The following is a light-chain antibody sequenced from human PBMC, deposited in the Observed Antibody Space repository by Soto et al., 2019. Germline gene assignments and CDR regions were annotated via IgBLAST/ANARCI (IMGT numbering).Light chain of an antibody. Sequence: QSALTQPPSVSGSPGQSVTISCTGTSSDVGNYNRVSWYQQPPGTAPKLIIYEVSNRPSGVPDRFSGSKSGNTASLTISGLQAEDEADYYCSSYTSSSTLVVFGGGTKPPS. V-gene: IGLV2-18*02. CDR3: SSYTSSSTLVV. CDR1: SSDVGNYNR. J-gene: IGLJ2*01. CDR2: EVS.